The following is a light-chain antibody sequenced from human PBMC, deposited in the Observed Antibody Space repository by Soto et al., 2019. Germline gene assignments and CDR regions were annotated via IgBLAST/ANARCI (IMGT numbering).Light chain of an antibody. CDR1: QSIRSNY. CDR3: QKYGSSPVT. CDR2: GAF. J-gene: IGKJ1*01. Sequence: MVITQYPCNMSLSPGERATLLWSCSQSIRSNYLAWYQQKPGQATRFLIYGAFSRATGIPDRFSGSGSGTDFTLTISRLEPEDFAVYYCQKYGSSPVTCGQGHKGDIK. V-gene: IGKV3-20*01.